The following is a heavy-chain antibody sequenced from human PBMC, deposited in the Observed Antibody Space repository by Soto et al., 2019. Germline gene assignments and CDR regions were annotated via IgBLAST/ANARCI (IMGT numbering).Heavy chain of an antibody. CDR1: GYTFTSYG. CDR2: ISAYNGNT. Sequence: ASVKVSCKASGYTFTSYGISWVRQAPGQGLEWMGWISAYNGNTNYAQKLQGRVTMTTDTSTSTAYMELRSLRSDDTAVYYCARYAGSYGQNWFDPWGQGTLVTVSS. D-gene: IGHD1-26*01. CDR3: ARYAGSYGQNWFDP. J-gene: IGHJ5*02. V-gene: IGHV1-18*01.